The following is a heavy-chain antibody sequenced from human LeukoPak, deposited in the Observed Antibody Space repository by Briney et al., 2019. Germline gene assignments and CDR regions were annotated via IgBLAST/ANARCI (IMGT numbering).Heavy chain of an antibody. CDR1: GFTFNSYE. CDR3: ARGGSYVHY. J-gene: IGHJ4*02. D-gene: IGHD1-26*01. V-gene: IGHV3-48*03. Sequence: GGSLRLSCAASGFTFNSYEMNWVRQAPGKGLEWVSYINSGGSAIYYADSVKGRFTISRDNAKNSLYLQMNSLRADDTAVYYCARGGSYVHYWGRGTLVTVSS. CDR2: INSGGSAI.